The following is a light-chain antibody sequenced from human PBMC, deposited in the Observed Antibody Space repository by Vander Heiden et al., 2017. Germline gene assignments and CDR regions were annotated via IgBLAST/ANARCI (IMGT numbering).Light chain of an antibody. Sequence: DVVMTQSPLSLPVTLGQPASISCRSSQGLVYSDGNIYLTWFQQRPGQSPRRLIYKVSNRDSGVPDRFSGSGSGTDFTLKISRVEAEDVGVYYCMQGTHWPWTFGQGIKVEIK. V-gene: IGKV2-30*01. J-gene: IGKJ1*01. CDR1: QGLVYSDGNIY. CDR2: KVS. CDR3: MQGTHWPWT.